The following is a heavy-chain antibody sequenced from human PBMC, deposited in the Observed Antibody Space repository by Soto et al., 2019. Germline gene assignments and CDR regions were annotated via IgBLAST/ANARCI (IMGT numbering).Heavy chain of an antibody. V-gene: IGHV1-69*13. CDR2: IIPIFGTA. CDR3: ASYDYGGNGVDY. Sequence: SVKVSCKATGYTFTNSGISWVRQAPGQGLEWMGGIIPIFGTANYAQKFQGRVTITADESTSTAYMELSSLRSEDTAVYYCASYDYGGNGVDYWGQGTLVTVSS. J-gene: IGHJ4*02. CDR1: GYTFTNSG. D-gene: IGHD4-17*01.